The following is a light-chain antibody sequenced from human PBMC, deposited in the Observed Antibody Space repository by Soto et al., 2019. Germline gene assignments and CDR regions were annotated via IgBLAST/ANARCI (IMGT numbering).Light chain of an antibody. CDR3: QQRRSRLT. V-gene: IGKV3-11*01. J-gene: IGKJ4*01. CDR1: QSVSRD. Sequence: EIVLTQSPATLTLSPGERATVSCRASQSVSRDLVWYQQKPGQAPRLLIYDVSNRATGIPPRFSGSGSGTDFTLTISSLEPEDFAIYYCQQRRSRLTFGGGTKVDI. CDR2: DVS.